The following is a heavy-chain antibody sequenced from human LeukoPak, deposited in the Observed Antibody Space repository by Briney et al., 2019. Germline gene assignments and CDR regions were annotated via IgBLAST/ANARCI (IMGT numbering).Heavy chain of an antibody. Sequence: ASVKVSCKLSGYTLSDFSMHWVRQAPGKGLEWMGGFDLEVGETLYAQKFQGRVTMSKDTSTDIAYMELSSLTFDDTAVYFCATASRYDALDIWGQGTMVTVSS. J-gene: IGHJ3*02. CDR2: FDLEVGET. CDR3: ATASRYDALDI. D-gene: IGHD3-16*02. CDR1: GYTLSDFS. V-gene: IGHV1-24*01.